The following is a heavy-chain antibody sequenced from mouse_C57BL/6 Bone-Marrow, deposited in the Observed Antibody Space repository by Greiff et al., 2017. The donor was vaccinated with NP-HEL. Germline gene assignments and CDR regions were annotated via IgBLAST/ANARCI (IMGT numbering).Heavy chain of an antibody. D-gene: IGHD1-1*01. CDR1: GFTFSSYA. J-gene: IGHJ4*01. CDR3: TRGRYYYAMDY. V-gene: IGHV5-9-1*02. CDR2: ISSGGDYI. Sequence: DVQLVESGEGLVKPGGSLKLSCAASGFTFSSYAMSWVRQTPEKRLEWVAYISSGGDYIYYADTVKGRFTISRDNARNTLYLQMSSLKSEDTAMYYCTRGRYYYAMDYWGQGTSVTVSS.